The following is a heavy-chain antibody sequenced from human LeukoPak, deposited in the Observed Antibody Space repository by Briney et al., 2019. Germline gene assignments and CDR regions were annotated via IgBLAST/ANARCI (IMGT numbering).Heavy chain of an antibody. CDR1: GGSISSYY. CDR3: ARAMPFDP. J-gene: IGHJ5*02. Sequence: PSETLSPTCTVSGGSISSYYWSWIRQPPGKELEWIGYIYYSGSTNYNPSLKSRVTISVDTSKNQFSLKLSSVTAADTAVYYCARAMPFDPWGQGTLVTVSS. V-gene: IGHV4-59*01. D-gene: IGHD2-2*01. CDR2: IYYSGST.